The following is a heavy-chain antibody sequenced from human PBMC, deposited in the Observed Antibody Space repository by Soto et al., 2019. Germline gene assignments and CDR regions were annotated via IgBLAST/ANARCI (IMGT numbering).Heavy chain of an antibody. Sequence: GGSLRLSCAASGFTFSSYSMNWVRQAPGKGLEWVSSISSSSSYIYYADSVKGRFTISRDNAKNSLYLQMNSLRAEDTAVYYCARSGEDIVVVPAAMLRLASPGFDYWGQGTLVTVSS. CDR1: GFTFSSYS. D-gene: IGHD2-2*01. CDR3: ARSGEDIVVVPAAMLRLASPGFDY. V-gene: IGHV3-21*01. CDR2: ISSSSSYI. J-gene: IGHJ4*02.